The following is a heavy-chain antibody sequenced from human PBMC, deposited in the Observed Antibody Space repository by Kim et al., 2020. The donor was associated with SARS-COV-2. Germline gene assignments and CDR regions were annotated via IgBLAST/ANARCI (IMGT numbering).Heavy chain of an antibody. CDR3: ARDLGVYGDYFFDY. CDR1: GFTFSSYW. Sequence: GGSLRLSCAASGFTFSSYWMSWVRQAPGKGLEWVANIKQDGSEKYYVDSVKGRFTISRDNAKNSLYLQMNSLRAEDTAVYYCARDLGVYGDYFFDYWGQGTLVTVSS. V-gene: IGHV3-7*01. J-gene: IGHJ4*02. CDR2: IKQDGSEK. D-gene: IGHD4-17*01.